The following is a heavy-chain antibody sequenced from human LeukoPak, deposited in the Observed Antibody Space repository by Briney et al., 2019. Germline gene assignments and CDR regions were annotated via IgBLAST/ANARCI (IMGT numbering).Heavy chain of an antibody. D-gene: IGHD6-19*01. CDR3: ARDRGAQWLVPLDY. Sequence: GGSLRLSRAASGFTFSSYEMNWVRQAPGKGLEWVSYISSSGSTIYYADSVKGRFTISRDNAKNSLYLQMNNLRAEDTAVYYCARDRGAQWLVPLDYWGQGTLVTVSS. CDR2: ISSSGSTI. J-gene: IGHJ4*02. V-gene: IGHV3-48*03. CDR1: GFTFSSYE.